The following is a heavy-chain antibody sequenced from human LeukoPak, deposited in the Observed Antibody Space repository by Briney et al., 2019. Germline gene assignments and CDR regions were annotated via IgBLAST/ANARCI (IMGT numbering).Heavy chain of an antibody. CDR2: IYYSGST. J-gene: IGHJ6*02. CDR1: GGSISSGGYY. V-gene: IGHV4-31*03. Sequence: SETLSLTCTVSGGSISSGGYYWSWIRQHPGKGLEWIGYIYYSGSTYYNPSLKSRVTISVDTSKNQFSLKLSSVTAADTAVYYCARVPWSSSWYGSYYGMDVWGQGTTVTVSS. D-gene: IGHD6-13*01. CDR3: ARVPWSSSWYGSYYGMDV.